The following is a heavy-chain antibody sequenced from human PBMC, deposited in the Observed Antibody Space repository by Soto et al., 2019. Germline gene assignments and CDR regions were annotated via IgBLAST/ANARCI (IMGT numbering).Heavy chain of an antibody. J-gene: IGHJ5*02. CDR2: IYSGGST. CDR3: AREYYDFWSGYLYGWFDP. CDR1: GFTVSSNY. D-gene: IGHD3-3*01. V-gene: IGHV3-66*02. Sequence: GGSLRLSCAASGFTVSSNYMSWVRQAPGKGLEWVSVIYSGGSTYYADSVKGRFTISRDNSKNTLYLQMNSLRAEDTAVYYCAREYYDFWSGYLYGWFDPWGQGTLVTVSS.